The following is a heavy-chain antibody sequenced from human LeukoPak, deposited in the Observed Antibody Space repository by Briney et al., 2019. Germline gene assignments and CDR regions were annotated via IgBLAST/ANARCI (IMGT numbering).Heavy chain of an antibody. J-gene: IGHJ1*01. CDR2: INPSGGST. D-gene: IGHD2-21*01. CDR1: GYTFTNYY. Sequence: EASVKVSFKASGYTFTNYYMHWVRQAPGQGLEWMGIINPSGGSTNYAQKFQGRVTMTRDTSTSTVYMELSSLRSEDTAVYYCARDEGISILWWWGQGTLVTVSS. CDR3: ARDEGISILWW. V-gene: IGHV1-46*01.